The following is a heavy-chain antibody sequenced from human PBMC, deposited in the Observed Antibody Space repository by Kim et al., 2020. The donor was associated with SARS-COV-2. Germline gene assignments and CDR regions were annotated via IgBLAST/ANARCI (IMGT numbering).Heavy chain of an antibody. J-gene: IGHJ4*02. Sequence: GGSLRLSCAASGFTVSSNYMSWVRQAPGKGLEWVSVIYSGGSTYYADSVKGRFTISRDNSKNTLYLQMNSLRAEDTAVYYCARDRSIAVAGTAEPEDYWGQGTLVTVSS. D-gene: IGHD6-19*01. CDR1: GFTVSSNY. CDR2: IYSGGST. V-gene: IGHV3-66*01. CDR3: ARDRSIAVAGTAEPEDY.